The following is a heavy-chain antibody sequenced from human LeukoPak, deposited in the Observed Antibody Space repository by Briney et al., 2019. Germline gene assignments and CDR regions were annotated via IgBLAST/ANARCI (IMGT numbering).Heavy chain of an antibody. J-gene: IGHJ3*02. CDR1: GFTFSSYG. V-gene: IGHV3-30*18. CDR2: ISYDGSNK. CDR3: AKDPLPLYYDSSDSAFDI. D-gene: IGHD3-22*01. Sequence: PGGSLRLSCEASGFTFSSYGMHWVRQAPGKGLEWVAVISYDGSNKYYADSVKGRFTISRDNSKNTLYLQMNSLRAEDTAVYYCAKDPLPLYYDSSDSAFDIWGQGTMVTVSS.